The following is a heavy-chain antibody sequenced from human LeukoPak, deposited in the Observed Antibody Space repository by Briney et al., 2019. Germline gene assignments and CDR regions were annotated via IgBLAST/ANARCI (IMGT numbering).Heavy chain of an antibody. D-gene: IGHD2-15*01. CDR1: GFTFDNYA. V-gene: IGHV3-23*01. CDR2: IGDSGEKI. J-gene: IGHJ4*02. CDR3: AKHPAGYCAGGSCYGVDH. Sequence: GGTLRLSCAASGFTFDNYAMSWVRQPPGKGPEWVSLIGDSGEKIFYTGSVKGRFTISRDNSRNTLYLQMNSLRAEDTAIYYCAKHPAGYCAGGSCYGVDHWGQGTLVTVS.